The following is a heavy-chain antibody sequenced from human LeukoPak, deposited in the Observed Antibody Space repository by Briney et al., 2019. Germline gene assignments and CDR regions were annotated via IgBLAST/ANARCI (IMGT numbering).Heavy chain of an antibody. J-gene: IGHJ4*02. CDR1: GGSFSGYY. Sequence: SETLSLTCAVYGGSFSGYYWSWIRQPPGKRLEWIGEINHSGSTNYNPSLKSRVTISVDTSKNQFSLKLSSVTAADTAVYYRARGHYDFWSGLSFDYWGQGTLVTVSS. D-gene: IGHD3-3*01. CDR3: ARGHYDFWSGLSFDY. V-gene: IGHV4-34*01. CDR2: INHSGST.